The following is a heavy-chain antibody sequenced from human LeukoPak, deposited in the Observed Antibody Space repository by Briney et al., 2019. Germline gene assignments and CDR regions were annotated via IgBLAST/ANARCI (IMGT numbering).Heavy chain of an antibody. D-gene: IGHD3-16*02. J-gene: IGHJ4*02. CDR1: GGSFSGYY. V-gene: IGHV4-34*01. Sequence: SETLSLTCAVYGGSFSGYYWSWIRQPPGKGLERIGEINHSGSTNYNPSLKSRVTISVDTSKNQFSLKLSSVTAADTAVYYCARSNVFWGSYRSSIRRLYYFDYWGQGTLVTVSS. CDR3: ARSNVFWGSYRSSIRRLYYFDY. CDR2: INHSGST.